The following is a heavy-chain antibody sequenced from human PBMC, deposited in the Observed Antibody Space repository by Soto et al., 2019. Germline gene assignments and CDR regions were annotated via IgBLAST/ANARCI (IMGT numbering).Heavy chain of an antibody. D-gene: IGHD1-26*01. Sequence: QVQLVESGGGAVQPGESLRLSCVASGFDFTYYAMHWVRQAPGKGLESVAVMSSDGSKIHHTDSVKGRFTSTRDNSKNTLYLQMNSLRKEDTAVYFCAQDEGVGGTLGLFDYWGQGTLVSVSS. CDR2: MSSDGSKI. J-gene: IGHJ4*02. V-gene: IGHV3-30*18. CDR3: AQDEGVGGTLGLFDY. CDR1: GFDFTYYA.